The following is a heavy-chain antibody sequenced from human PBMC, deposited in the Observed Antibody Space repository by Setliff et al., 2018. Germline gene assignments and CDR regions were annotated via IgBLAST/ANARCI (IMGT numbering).Heavy chain of an antibody. Sequence: GASVKVSCKASGYTLSKYYMHWVRQAPGQGLEWMGIINTRTGNPMYAQGFTGRFVFSLDPSVSTAYLQISSLKAEDTALYYCATGSLVAAGTGHWGQGTLVTVSS. CDR1: GYTLSKYY. CDR2: INTRTGNP. D-gene: IGHD6-13*01. J-gene: IGHJ4*02. V-gene: IGHV7-4-1*02. CDR3: ATGSLVAAGTGH.